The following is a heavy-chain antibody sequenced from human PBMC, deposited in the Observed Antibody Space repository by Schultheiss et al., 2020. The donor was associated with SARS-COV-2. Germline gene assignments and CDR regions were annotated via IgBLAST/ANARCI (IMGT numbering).Heavy chain of an antibody. D-gene: IGHD3-10*01. CDR3: ARVGEYYLDY. J-gene: IGHJ4*02. V-gene: IGHV3-33*05. Sequence: GESLKISCAASGFTFSSYGMHWVRQAPGRGLEWMATISHNGGNQYYADSVKGRFTISRDNAKNTLYLQMNSLRVEDTAVYYCARVGEYYLDYWGQGTLVTVSS. CDR1: GFTFSSYG. CDR2: ISHNGGNQ.